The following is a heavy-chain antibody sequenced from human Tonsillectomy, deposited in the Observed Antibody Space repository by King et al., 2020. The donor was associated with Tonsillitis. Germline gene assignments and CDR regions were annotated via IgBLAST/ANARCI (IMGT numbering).Heavy chain of an antibody. CDR3: ARGGYCSGNSCYPDYGMDV. D-gene: IGHD2-15*01. CDR1: GYTFTGHY. CDR2: INPNSGGA. J-gene: IGHJ6*02. Sequence: QLVQSGAEVKKPGASVKVSCKTSGYTFTGHYMHWVRQAPGQGLEWRGWINPNSGGANYAQKFQGSVTMTRDTAVSTAYMELSRLRFDDTGVYYCARGGYCSGNSCYPDYGMDVWGQGTTVTVSS. V-gene: IGHV1-2*02.